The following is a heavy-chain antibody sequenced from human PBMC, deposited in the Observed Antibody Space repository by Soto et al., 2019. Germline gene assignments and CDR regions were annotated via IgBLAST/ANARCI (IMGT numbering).Heavy chain of an antibody. CDR3: AKDLYFSSTSCYPGAAYYGMDV. CDR1: GFTFSSYG. V-gene: IGHV3-30*18. Sequence: GGSLRLSCAASGFTFSSYGMHWVRQAPGKGLEWVAVISYDGSNKYYADSVKGRFTISRDNSKNTLYLQMNSLRAEDTAVYYCAKDLYFSSTSCYPGAAYYGMDVWGQGTTVTVSS. CDR2: ISYDGSNK. D-gene: IGHD2-2*01. J-gene: IGHJ6*02.